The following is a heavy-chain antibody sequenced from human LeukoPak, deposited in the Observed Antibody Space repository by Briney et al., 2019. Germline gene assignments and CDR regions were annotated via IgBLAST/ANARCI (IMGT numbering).Heavy chain of an antibody. J-gene: IGHJ4*02. CDR1: GFTFSNYA. CDR3: AATYSGNWEFDY. D-gene: IGHD1-26*01. V-gene: IGHV3-23*01. Sequence: GGSLRLSCAASGFTFSNYAMSWVRQAPGKGLEWVSDISGSGDSTNYADSVKGRFTISRDNSKNTLYLEMNSLRAEDTALYYCAATYSGNWEFDYWGQGTLVTVSS. CDR2: ISGSGDST.